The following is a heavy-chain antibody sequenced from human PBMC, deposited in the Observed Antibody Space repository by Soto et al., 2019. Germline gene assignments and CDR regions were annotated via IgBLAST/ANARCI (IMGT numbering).Heavy chain of an antibody. CDR2: INPNSGGT. CDR3: ARGGRHKNWNYARVPNWFDP. V-gene: IGHV1-2*04. D-gene: IGHD1-7*01. CDR1: GYTFTGYY. Sequence: QVQLVQSGAEVKKPGASVKVSCKASGYTFTGYYMHWVRQAPGQGLEWMGWINPNSGGTNYAQKVQGWVTMTRDTSISTAYMELSRLRSDDTAVYYCARGGRHKNWNYARVPNWFDPWGQGTLVTVSS. J-gene: IGHJ5*02.